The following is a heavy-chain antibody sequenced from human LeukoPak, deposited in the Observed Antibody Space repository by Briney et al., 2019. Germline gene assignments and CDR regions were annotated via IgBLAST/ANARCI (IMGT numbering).Heavy chain of an antibody. CDR2: ISWNSGSI. CDR3: AKGLDGDRYYMDV. J-gene: IGHJ6*03. CDR1: GFTFDDYA. Sequence: GGSLRLSCAASGFTFDDYAMHWVRQAPGKGLEWVSGISWNSGSIGYADSVKGRFTISRDNAKNSLYLQMNSLRAEDMALYYCAKGLDGDRYYMDVWGKGTTVTVSS. D-gene: IGHD4-17*01. V-gene: IGHV3-9*03.